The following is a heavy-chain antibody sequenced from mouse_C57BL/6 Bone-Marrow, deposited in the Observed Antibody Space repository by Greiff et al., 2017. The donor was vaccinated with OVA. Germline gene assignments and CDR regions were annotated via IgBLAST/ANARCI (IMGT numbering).Heavy chain of an antibody. J-gene: IGHJ1*03. CDR1: GYAFTNYL. Sequence: QVQLQQSGAELVRPGTSVKVSCKASGYAFTNYLIEWVKQRPGQGLEWIGVINPGSGGTNYNEKFKGKATLTADKSSSTAYMQLSSLTSEDSAVYFCARQITTVVASPYWYFDVWGTGTTVTVSS. D-gene: IGHD1-1*01. CDR3: ARQITTVVASPYWYFDV. V-gene: IGHV1-54*01. CDR2: INPGSGGT.